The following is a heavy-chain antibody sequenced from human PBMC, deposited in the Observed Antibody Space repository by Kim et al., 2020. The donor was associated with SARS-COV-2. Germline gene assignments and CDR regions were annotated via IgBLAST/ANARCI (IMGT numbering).Heavy chain of an antibody. V-gene: IGHV7-4-1*02. CDR2: INTDTGHP. CDR3: ARRSHSYGLPFDY. CDR1: GYTFAAYA. D-gene: IGHD5-18*01. J-gene: IGHJ4*02. Sequence: ASVKVSCKASGYTFAAYALNWVRQAPGQGLEWMGWINTDTGHPTYAQGFTGRFVFSLDTSVSTAYLQISSLKAEDTAVYYCARRSHSYGLPFDYWGQGTLVTVSS.